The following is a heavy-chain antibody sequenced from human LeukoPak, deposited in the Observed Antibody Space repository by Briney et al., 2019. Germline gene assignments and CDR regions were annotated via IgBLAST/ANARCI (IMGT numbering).Heavy chain of an antibody. J-gene: IGHJ4*02. V-gene: IGHV3-21*01. CDR2: ISSSSGFI. CDR3: ARGDYGDYHFDY. CDR1: GFTFSSYS. Sequence: GGSLRLSCAASGFTFSSYSMDWVRQAPGKGLEWVSSISSSSGFIYYADSVKGRFTISRDNAKNSLYLQMNSLRAEDTAVYFCARGDYGDYHFDYWGQGTLVTVSS. D-gene: IGHD4-17*01.